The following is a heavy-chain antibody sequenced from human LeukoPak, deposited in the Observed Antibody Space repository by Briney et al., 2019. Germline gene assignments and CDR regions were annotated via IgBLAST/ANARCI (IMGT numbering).Heavy chain of an antibody. CDR2: ISGSGGST. Sequence: GGSLRLSCAASGFTFSSYAMSWVRQAPGKGLEWVSAISGSGGSTYYADSVKGRFTISRDNSKTTLYMQMTSLRAEDTAVYYCAKGRDRVPAAIRYSYYYMDVWGKGTTVTVSS. CDR3: AKGRDRVPAAIRYSYYYMDV. D-gene: IGHD2-2*02. CDR1: GFTFSSYA. V-gene: IGHV3-23*01. J-gene: IGHJ6*03.